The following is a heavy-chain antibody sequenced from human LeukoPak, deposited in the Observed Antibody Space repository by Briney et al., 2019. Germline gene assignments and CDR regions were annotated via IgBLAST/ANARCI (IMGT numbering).Heavy chain of an antibody. V-gene: IGHV3-23*01. CDR3: AKDTNSWPTYFDY. D-gene: IGHD6-13*01. J-gene: IGHJ4*02. CDR1: GFTLSGYE. CDR2: ISGSGGTT. Sequence: PGGSLRLSCAASGFTLSGYEMNWVRQAPGKGLEWVSAISGSGGTTYYADSVKGRFTISRDNSKNTLYLQMKRLRAEDAAVYYCAKDTNSWPTYFDYWGQGILVTVSS.